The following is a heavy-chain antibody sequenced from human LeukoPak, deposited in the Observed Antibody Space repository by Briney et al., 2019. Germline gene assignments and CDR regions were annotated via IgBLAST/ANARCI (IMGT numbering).Heavy chain of an antibody. J-gene: IGHJ4*02. CDR2: INHSGST. Sequence: PSETLSLTCTVSGGSFSGYYWSWIRQPPGKGLEWIGEINHSGSTNYNPSLKSRVTISVDTSKNQFSLKLSSVTAADTAVYYCARKVGFGYYGSGSYFPFDYWGQGTLVTVSS. D-gene: IGHD3-10*01. CDR1: GGSFSGYY. CDR3: ARKVGFGYYGSGSYFPFDY. V-gene: IGHV4-34*01.